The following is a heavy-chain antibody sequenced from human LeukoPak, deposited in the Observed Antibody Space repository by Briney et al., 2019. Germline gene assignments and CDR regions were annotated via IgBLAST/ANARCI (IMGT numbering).Heavy chain of an antibody. D-gene: IGHD1-26*01. CDR1: GGTFSSYA. J-gene: IGHJ4*02. V-gene: IGHV1-69*04. CDR3: ARGGESYVFFDY. Sequence: ASVTVSCKASGGTFSSYAISWVRQAPGQGLEWMGRIIPILGIANYAQKFQGRVTITADKSTSTAYMELSSLRSEDTAVYYCARGGESYVFFDYWGQGTLVTVSS. CDR2: IIPILGIA.